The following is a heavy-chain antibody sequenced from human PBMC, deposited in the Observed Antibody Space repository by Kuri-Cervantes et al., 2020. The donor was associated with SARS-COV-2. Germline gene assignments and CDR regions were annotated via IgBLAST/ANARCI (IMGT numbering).Heavy chain of an antibody. Sequence: SVKVSCKASGGTFSSYTISWVRQAPGQGLEWMGRIIPILGIANYAQKFQGRVTITADKSTSTAYMELRSLRSDDTAVYYCAREYYYDSSGYYRDWGQGTLVTVSS. D-gene: IGHD3-22*01. J-gene: IGHJ4*02. CDR2: IIPILGIA. V-gene: IGHV1-69*04. CDR1: GGTFSSYT. CDR3: AREYYYDSSGYYRD.